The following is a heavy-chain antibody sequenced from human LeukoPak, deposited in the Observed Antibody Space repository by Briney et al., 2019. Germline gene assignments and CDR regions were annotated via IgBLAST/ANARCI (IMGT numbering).Heavy chain of an antibody. CDR2: IDPSDSYT. CDR3: ASSTYYYGSGSYYRDYYYYYSMDV. J-gene: IGHJ6*04. CDR1: GYSFTSYW. D-gene: IGHD3-10*01. Sequence: GESLKISCKGSGYSFTSYWISWVRQMPGKGLEWMGRIDPSDSYTNYSPSFQGHVTISADKSISTAYLQWSSLQASDTAMYYCASSTYYYGSGSYYRDYYYYYSMDVWGKGTTVTVSS. V-gene: IGHV5-10-1*01.